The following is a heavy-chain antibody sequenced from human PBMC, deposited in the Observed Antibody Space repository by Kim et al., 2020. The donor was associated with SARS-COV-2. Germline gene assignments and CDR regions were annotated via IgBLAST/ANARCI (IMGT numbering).Heavy chain of an antibody. J-gene: IGHJ4*02. D-gene: IGHD4-17*01. Sequence: GESLKISCKGSGYSFTSYWISWVRQMPGKGLEWMGRIDPSDSYTNYSPSFQGHVTISADKSISTAYLQWSSLKASDTAMYYCASSPTYGDYAFPLDYWGQGTLVTVSS. CDR3: ASSPTYGDYAFPLDY. CDR2: IDPSDSYT. V-gene: IGHV5-10-1*01. CDR1: GYSFTSYW.